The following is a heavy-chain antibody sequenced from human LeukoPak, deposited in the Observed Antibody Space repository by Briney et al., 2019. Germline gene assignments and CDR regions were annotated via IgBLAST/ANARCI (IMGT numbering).Heavy chain of an antibody. CDR1: GGTFSSYA. J-gene: IGHJ6*03. D-gene: IGHD2-2*01. V-gene: IGHV1-69*04. CDR2: IIPILGIA. CDR3: ARGRQLLSGYYYMDV. Sequence: ASVKVSCKASGGTFSSYAISWVRQAPGQGLEWMGRIIPILGIANYAQKFQGRVTITADKSTSTAYMELSSLRSEDTAVYYCARGRQLLSGYYYMDVWGKGTTVTVSS.